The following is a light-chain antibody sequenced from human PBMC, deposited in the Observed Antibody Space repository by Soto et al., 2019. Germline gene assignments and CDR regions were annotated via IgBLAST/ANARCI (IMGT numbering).Light chain of an antibody. Sequence: EIVLTQSPATLSLSPGERATLSCRASQSVSSYLAWYQQKPGQAPRLLIYDASNRATGIPARFSGSGSGTDFTITISRLEHEDVSVYYCQQRSNWLTFGGGTKVEIK. J-gene: IGKJ4*01. CDR2: DAS. V-gene: IGKV3-11*01. CDR1: QSVSSY. CDR3: QQRSNWLT.